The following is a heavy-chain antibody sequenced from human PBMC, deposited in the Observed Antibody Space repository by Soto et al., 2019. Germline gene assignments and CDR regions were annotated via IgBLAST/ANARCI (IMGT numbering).Heavy chain of an antibody. J-gene: IGHJ5*02. D-gene: IGHD6-6*01. CDR2: ISWNSGNI. CDR3: VKASTYSSSQGWFDP. Sequence: GGSLRLSCAASGFSFDGYAMNWVRQPPGKGLEWVSGISWNSGNIDYADSVKGRFTISRDNAKNSLYLQMNSLRAEDTALYYCVKASTYSSSQGWFDPWGQGTMVTVSS. CDR1: GFSFDGYA. V-gene: IGHV3-9*01.